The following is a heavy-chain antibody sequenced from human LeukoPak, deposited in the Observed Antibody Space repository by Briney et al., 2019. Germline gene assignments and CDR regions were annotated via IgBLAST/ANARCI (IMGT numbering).Heavy chain of an antibody. D-gene: IGHD1-26*01. J-gene: IGHJ5*02. V-gene: IGHV3-20*04. Sequence: GGSLRLSCAASGFTLSSYAMSWVRQAPGKGLEWVSGINWNGGSTGYADSVKGRFTISRDNAKNSLYLQMNSLRAEDTALYYCPSGSLRRGWFDPWGQGTLVTVSS. CDR3: PSGSLRRGWFDP. CDR2: INWNGGST. CDR1: GFTLSSYA.